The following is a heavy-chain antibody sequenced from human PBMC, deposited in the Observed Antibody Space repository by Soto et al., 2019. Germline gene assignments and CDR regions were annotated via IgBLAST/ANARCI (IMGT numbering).Heavy chain of an antibody. CDR2: ISGSGTS. J-gene: IGHJ1*01. Sequence: PSETLSLTCAVSGVSFSSSSYYWDCILQPPGKGLEWRGTISGSGTSYYNPSIRGRVTIVVDASKNEFFLRLTSATAADTAVYYCTRHAIGVVVPAAIRNWGQGSLVTVSS. D-gene: IGHD2-15*01. CDR1: GVSFSSSSYY. V-gene: IGHV4-39*01. CDR3: TRHAIGVVVPAAIRN.